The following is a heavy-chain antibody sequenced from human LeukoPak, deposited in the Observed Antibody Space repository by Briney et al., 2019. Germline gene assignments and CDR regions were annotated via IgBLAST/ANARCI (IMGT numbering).Heavy chain of an antibody. J-gene: IGHJ5*02. Sequence: PGGSLRLSCAASGFTFSSYWMSWVRQAPGKGLEWVANIKQDGSEKYYVDSVKGRSTISRDNAKNSLYLQMNSLRAEDTAVYYCARWGSGDWFDPWGQGTLVTVSS. CDR2: IKQDGSEK. D-gene: IGHD2-15*01. CDR1: GFTFSSYW. CDR3: ARWGSGDWFDP. V-gene: IGHV3-7*01.